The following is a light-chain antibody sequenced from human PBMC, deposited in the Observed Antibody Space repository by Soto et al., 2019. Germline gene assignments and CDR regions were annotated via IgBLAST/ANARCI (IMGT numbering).Light chain of an antibody. V-gene: IGKV3-20*01. CDR3: QQYGTSPIT. Sequence: EIVLTQSPGTLSLSPGERATLSCRASQSVSSNYLAWYQQRPGQAPRLLIYGASSRATGIPDRFSGSGSGTDFTLTISRLEPEDFAVYYCQQYGTSPITFGQGTRLEIK. J-gene: IGKJ5*01. CDR2: GAS. CDR1: QSVSSNY.